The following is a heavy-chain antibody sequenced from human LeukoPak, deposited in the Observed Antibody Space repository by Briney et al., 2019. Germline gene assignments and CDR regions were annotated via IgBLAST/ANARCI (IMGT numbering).Heavy chain of an antibody. D-gene: IGHD2-2*01. CDR1: GYTFTGYY. V-gene: IGHV1-2*02. Sequence: GASVKVSCKTSGYTFTGYYMHWVRQAPGQGLEWMGWINPNSGGTNYAQKFQGRVSMTRDTSISTAYMELSSLRSDDTAVHYCASQICTTTSCYASFDYWGQGTLVTVSS. CDR2: INPNSGGT. CDR3: ASQICTTTSCYASFDY. J-gene: IGHJ4*02.